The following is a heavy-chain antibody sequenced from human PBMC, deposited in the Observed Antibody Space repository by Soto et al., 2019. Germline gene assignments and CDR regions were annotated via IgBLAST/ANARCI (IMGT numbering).Heavy chain of an antibody. D-gene: IGHD1-26*01. CDR3: ARRVGATSFDY. Sequence: QVQLQESGPGLVKPSQTLSLTCTVSGGSISSGGYYWSWIRQHPGKGLEWIGYIYYSGSTYYNPSINTPVTIAVAPSKIQFSLKLTSVTAADTAVYYCARRVGATSFDYWGQGTLVTVSS. CDR1: GGSISSGGYY. CDR2: IYYSGST. V-gene: IGHV4-31*01. J-gene: IGHJ4*02.